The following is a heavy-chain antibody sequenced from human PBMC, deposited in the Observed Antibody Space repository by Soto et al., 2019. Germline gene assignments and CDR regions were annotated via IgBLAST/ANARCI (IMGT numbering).Heavy chain of an antibody. V-gene: IGHV4-34*01. J-gene: IGHJ4*02. CDR1: GGSFSVYY. CDR2: INHSGST. CDR3: ARGRRSYDFWSGYWSY. Sequence: SETLSLTCAVYGGSFSVYYWSWIRHPPGKGLEWIGEINHSGSTNYNPSLKSRVTISVDTSKNQFSLKLSSVTAADTAVYYCARGRRSYDFWSGYWSYWGQGTLVTVSS. D-gene: IGHD3-3*01.